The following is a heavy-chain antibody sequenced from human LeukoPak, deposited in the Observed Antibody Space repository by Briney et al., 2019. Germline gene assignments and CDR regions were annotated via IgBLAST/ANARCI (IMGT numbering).Heavy chain of an antibody. D-gene: IGHD3-10*01. V-gene: IGHV3-23*01. CDR3: AKVLKAYYFGSGSYPFDR. Sequence: GGSLRLSCTASGFTFSAFWMNWVRQAPGKRLEWVSDISGSGDSTNYADSVKGRFTISRDNSKNTLYLQMNSLRAEDTAVYYCAKVLKAYYFGSGSYPFDRWGQGTLVTVSS. CDR2: ISGSGDST. J-gene: IGHJ4*02. CDR1: GFTFSAFW.